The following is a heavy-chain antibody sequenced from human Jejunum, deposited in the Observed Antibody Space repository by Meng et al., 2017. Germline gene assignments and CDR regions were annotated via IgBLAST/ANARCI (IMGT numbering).Heavy chain of an antibody. CDR1: GGSISDYY. J-gene: IGHJ4*02. D-gene: IGHD4-11*01. Sequence: QWKLQRWGPGLWKPSETLSLTCAVYGGSISDYYWTWIRQPPGKGLEWIGEINDNGSTNYNPSLKSRVTISVDTSKSQFYLRVSSVTAADTAVYYCARGNEYSNYGADFWGQGTLVTVSS. V-gene: IGHV4-34*01. CDR3: ARGNEYSNYGADF. CDR2: INDNGST.